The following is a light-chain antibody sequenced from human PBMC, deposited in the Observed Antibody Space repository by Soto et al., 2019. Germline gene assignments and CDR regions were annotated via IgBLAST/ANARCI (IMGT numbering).Light chain of an antibody. J-gene: IGKJ4*01. CDR2: AAS. CDR1: QGISSW. V-gene: IGKV1-12*01. CDR3: QPANSGLT. Sequence: DIRMTQAQSPVCACLGASVTTTGRASQGISSWLAWYQQKPGKAPKLLIYAASSLQSGVPSRFSGSGSGTDFTLTISSLQPEVFAPYDCQPANSGLTFGGGTKVDLK.